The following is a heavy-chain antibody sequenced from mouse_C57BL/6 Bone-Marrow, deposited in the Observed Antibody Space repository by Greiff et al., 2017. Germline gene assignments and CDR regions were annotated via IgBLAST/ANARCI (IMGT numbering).Heavy chain of an antibody. Sequence: QVQLQQPGTELVKPGASVQLSCKASGYTFTSYWMHWVKQRPGQGLAWIGNINPSNGGTNYNEKFKSKATLTVDKSSSTAYMPLSSLTSEDSAVYDCERDYYGSLWYFDVWGTGTTVTVSS. D-gene: IGHD1-1*01. CDR3: ERDYYGSLWYFDV. V-gene: IGHV1-53*01. CDR2: INPSNGGT. J-gene: IGHJ1*03. CDR1: GYTFTSYW.